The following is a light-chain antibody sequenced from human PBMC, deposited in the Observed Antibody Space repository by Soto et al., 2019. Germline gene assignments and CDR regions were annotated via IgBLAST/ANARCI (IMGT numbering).Light chain of an antibody. V-gene: IGKV3-15*01. Sequence: VMRRSRATPSVSPGVGATLSCKASQGIGDTLAWYRHKPGQTPRLLIYDTSTSATGVPARFSASRSGTEFPLTLNCLQYEAFAVYYCQRYNNWTLTFGGGTKVHI. J-gene: IGKJ4*01. CDR1: QGIGDT. CDR3: QRYNNWTLT. CDR2: DTS.